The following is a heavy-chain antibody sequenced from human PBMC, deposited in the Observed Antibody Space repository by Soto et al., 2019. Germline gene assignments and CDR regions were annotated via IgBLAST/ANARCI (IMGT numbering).Heavy chain of an antibody. V-gene: IGHV4-4*02. Sequence: PSETLSLTCAVSGGSISSSNWWSWVRQPPGKGLEWIGEIYHSGSTNYNPSLKSRVTIPVDRSKNQFSLKLSSVTAADTAVCYCASSDTAMVSSWGQGTLVTVSS. CDR2: IYHSGST. CDR3: ASSDTAMVSS. CDR1: GGSISSSNW. J-gene: IGHJ5*02. D-gene: IGHD5-18*01.